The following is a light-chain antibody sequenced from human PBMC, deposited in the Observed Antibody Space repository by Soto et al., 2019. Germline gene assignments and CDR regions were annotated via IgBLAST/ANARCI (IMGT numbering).Light chain of an antibody. CDR3: SSYTTTSTVV. Sequence: QSALTQPASVSGSPGQSITISCTGTSSDVGGYDYVSWFQQYPGKAPSLMLYDVYRRPSGVSYRFSGPKSGNTASLTISGLQAEDEADYYCSSYTTTSTVVFGGGTKLTVL. CDR1: SSDVGGYDY. CDR2: DVY. V-gene: IGLV2-14*01. J-gene: IGLJ2*01.